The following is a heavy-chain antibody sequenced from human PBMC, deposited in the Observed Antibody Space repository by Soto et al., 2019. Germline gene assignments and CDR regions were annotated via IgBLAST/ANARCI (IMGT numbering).Heavy chain of an antibody. V-gene: IGHV4-31*03. CDR2: IYYSGST. Sequence: SETLSLTCTVSGGSISSGGYYWSWIRQHPGKGLEWIGYIYYSGSTYYNPSLKIRVTISVDTSKNQFSLMLSSVTAADTAVYYCARGVVPAAKVFYFDYWGQGTLVTVSS. D-gene: IGHD2-2*01. CDR1: GGSISSGGYY. J-gene: IGHJ4*02. CDR3: ARGVVPAAKVFYFDY.